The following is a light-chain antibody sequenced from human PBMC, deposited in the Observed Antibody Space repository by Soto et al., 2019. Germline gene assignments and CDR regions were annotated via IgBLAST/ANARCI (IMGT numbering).Light chain of an antibody. CDR1: RSNIGSNS. J-gene: IGLJ1*01. CDR3: AAWDDSLNGRYV. CDR2: SNN. Sequence: QSVLTQPPSASGTPGQRGTISCSGDRSNIGSNSVNWYQQLPGTAPKLRIYSNNQRPSGVPDRFSGSKSGTSASLAISGLQSEDEADYYCAAWDDSLNGRYVFGTGTKVTVL. V-gene: IGLV1-44*01.